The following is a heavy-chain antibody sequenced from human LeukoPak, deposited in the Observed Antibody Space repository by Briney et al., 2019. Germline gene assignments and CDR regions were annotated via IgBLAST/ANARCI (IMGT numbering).Heavy chain of an antibody. V-gene: IGHV4-34*01. CDR1: GGSFSGYY. D-gene: IGHD2-2*01. J-gene: IGHJ4*02. Sequence: SETLSLTCAVYGGSFSGYYWSWIRQPPGKGLEWIGEINHSGSTNYNPSLKSRVTISVDTSKNQFPLKLSSVTAADTAVYYCARSVPAATIDYWGQGTLVTVSS. CDR2: INHSGST. CDR3: ARSVPAATIDY.